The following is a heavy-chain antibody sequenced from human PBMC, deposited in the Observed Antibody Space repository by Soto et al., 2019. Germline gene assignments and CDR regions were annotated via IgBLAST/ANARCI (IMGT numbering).Heavy chain of an antibody. V-gene: IGHV4-34*01. J-gene: IGHJ5*02. CDR1: GGSFSGYY. D-gene: IGHD6-6*01. CDR2: INHSGST. Sequence: SETLSLTCAVYGGSFSGYYWSWIRQPPGKGLEWIGEINHSGSTNYNPSLKSRVTISVDTSKNQFSLKLSSVTAADTAVYYCARANSSSSGGRWFDPWGQGTLVTVSS. CDR3: ARANSSSSGGRWFDP.